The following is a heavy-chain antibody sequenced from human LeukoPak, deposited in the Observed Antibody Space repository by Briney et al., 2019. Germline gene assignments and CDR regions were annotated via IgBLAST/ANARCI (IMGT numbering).Heavy chain of an antibody. J-gene: IGHJ4*02. V-gene: IGHV3-7*03. CDR3: AKKLHYYDSSGYVDY. CDR2: IKQDGSEK. D-gene: IGHD3-22*01. CDR1: GFTFSSYW. Sequence: GGSLRLSCAASGFTFSSYWMSWVRQAPGKGLEWVANIKQDGSEKYYVDSVKGRFTISRDNAKNSLYLQMNSLRAEDTAVYYCAKKLHYYDSSGYVDYWGQGTLVTVSS.